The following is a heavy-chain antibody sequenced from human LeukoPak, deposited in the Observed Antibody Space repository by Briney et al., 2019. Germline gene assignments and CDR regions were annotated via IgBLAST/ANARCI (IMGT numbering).Heavy chain of an antibody. CDR1: GFTFSSYE. J-gene: IGHJ4*02. CDR2: INSSGSTI. V-gene: IGHV3-48*03. CDR3: ARGDQAYCGGDCYSD. Sequence: GGSLRLSCAASGFTFSSYEMNWVRQAPGKGLEWVSYINSSGSTIYYADSVKGRFTISRDNAKNSLYLQMNSLRAEDTAVYYCARGDQAYCGGDCYSDWGQGTLVTVSS. D-gene: IGHD2-21*02.